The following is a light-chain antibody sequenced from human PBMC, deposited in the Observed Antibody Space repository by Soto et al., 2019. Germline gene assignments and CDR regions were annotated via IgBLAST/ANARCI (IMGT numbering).Light chain of an antibody. J-gene: IGLJ1*01. V-gene: IGLV2-14*01. CDR2: EVN. CDR1: SSDVGSYNY. CDR3: SSYTTSSTHV. Sequence: QSALTQPASVSGSPGQSIAISCTGTSSDVGSYNYVSWYQQHPGKAPKLMIFEVNNRPSGVSNRFSGSKSGNTASLTISGLPAEDEADYYCSSYTTSSTHVFGPGTKLTVL.